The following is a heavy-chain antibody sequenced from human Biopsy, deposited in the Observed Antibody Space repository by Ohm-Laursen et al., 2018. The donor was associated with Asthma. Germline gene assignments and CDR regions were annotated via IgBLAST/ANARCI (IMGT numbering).Heavy chain of an antibody. V-gene: IGHV3-30*18. CDR3: AKDVFPGWELRRGPDY. CDR1: GFTFSNYG. CDR2: ISFDGSNK. Sequence: SLRLSCAASGFTFSNYGMHWGRQAPGKGLDWVAVISFDGSNKNYTDSVKGRFTISRDTSRNTLHLQMNSLRAEDTAVYYCAKDVFPGWELRRGPDYWGQGTLVTVSS. J-gene: IGHJ4*02. D-gene: IGHD1-26*01.